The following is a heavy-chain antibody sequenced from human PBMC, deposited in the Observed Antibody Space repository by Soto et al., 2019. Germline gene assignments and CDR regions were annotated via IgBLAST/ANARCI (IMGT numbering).Heavy chain of an antibody. V-gene: IGHV1-18*01. CDR2: ISLYSDGT. Sequence: ASVKVSCKTPGYTFSNYGITWVRQAPGQPLEWLGWISLYSDGTNYAQKFQGRVSKTTDTSTTTAYMELRSLRSDDTAVYYCARVVPGAEAWFGPWGQGTLVTVSS. CDR1: GYTFSNYG. J-gene: IGHJ5*02. D-gene: IGHD2-2*01. CDR3: ARVVPGAEAWFGP.